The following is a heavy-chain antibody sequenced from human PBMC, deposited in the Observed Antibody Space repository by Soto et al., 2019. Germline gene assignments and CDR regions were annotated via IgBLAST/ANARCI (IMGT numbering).Heavy chain of an antibody. Sequence: GGSLRLSCAASGFTFSIYVMSGVRQAPGKGLEWVSAISGSGGSTYYADSVKGRFIISRDNSKNTLYLQMNSLRAEDTAVYYCAKEVAVAGYDAFDIWGQGTMVTVSS. CDR3: AKEVAVAGYDAFDI. CDR2: ISGSGGST. CDR1: GFTFSIYV. V-gene: IGHV3-23*01. D-gene: IGHD6-19*01. J-gene: IGHJ3*02.